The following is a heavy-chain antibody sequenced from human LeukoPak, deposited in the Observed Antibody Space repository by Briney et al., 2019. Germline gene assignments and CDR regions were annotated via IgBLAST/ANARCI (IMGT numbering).Heavy chain of an antibody. CDR1: GYTFTSYD. D-gene: IGHD5-12*01. CDR3: AIRTPVDIVATLGERVKKGLDY. V-gene: IGHV1-8*01. J-gene: IGHJ4*02. CDR2: MNTNSGNT. Sequence: GASVKVSCKASGYTFTSYDINWLRQATGQGLEWMGWMNTNSGNTGYAQKFQGRVTMTRNTSMSTAYMELSSMRSEDTAVYYCAIRTPVDIVATLGERVKKGLDYWGQGTLVTVSS.